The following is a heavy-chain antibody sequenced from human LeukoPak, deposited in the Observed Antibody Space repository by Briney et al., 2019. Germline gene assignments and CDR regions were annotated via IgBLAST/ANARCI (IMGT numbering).Heavy chain of an antibody. CDR1: GGTFSSYA. CDR2: IIPIFGTA. Sequence: ASVKVSCKASGGTFSSYAISWVRQAPGQGLEWMGGIIPIFGTANYAQKFQGRVTITADESTSTAYMELSSLRSEDTAVYYCARVGDTAISYYYYYYMDVWGKGTTVTVSS. J-gene: IGHJ6*03. D-gene: IGHD5-18*01. V-gene: IGHV1-69*13. CDR3: ARVGDTAISYYYYYYMDV.